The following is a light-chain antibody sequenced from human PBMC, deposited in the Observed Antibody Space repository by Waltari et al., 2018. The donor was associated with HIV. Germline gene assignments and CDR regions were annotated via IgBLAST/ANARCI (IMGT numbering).Light chain of an antibody. CDR1: NTAVGNSAY. CDR2: DVD. J-gene: IGLJ1*01. V-gene: IGLV2-14*03. Sequence: QSALIQPASVSGSPGQSIAVSCTGTNTAVGNSAYVSWYQHHPGEVPKLIIYDVDKRPSGVSSHFSGSKSGNTASLTISGLQADDEADYYCSSRTTRDSFVFGTGTRVTVL. CDR3: SSRTTRDSFV.